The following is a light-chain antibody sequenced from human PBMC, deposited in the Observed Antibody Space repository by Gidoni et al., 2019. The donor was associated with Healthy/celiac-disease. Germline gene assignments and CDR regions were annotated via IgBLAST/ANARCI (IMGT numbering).Light chain of an antibody. CDR3: NSRDSSDNHWV. Sequence: SSELTQDPAVSVALGQTVRITCQGDSLRSYYASWYQQKQGQAPVLVIYGKNNRPSGIPDRFSGSSSGNTASLTITGAQAEDEADYYCNSRDSSDNHWVFGGGTKLTVL. V-gene: IGLV3-19*01. CDR2: GKN. CDR1: SLRSYY. J-gene: IGLJ3*02.